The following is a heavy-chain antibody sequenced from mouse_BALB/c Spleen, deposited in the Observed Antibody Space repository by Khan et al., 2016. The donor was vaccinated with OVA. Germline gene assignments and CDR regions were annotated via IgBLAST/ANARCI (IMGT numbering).Heavy chain of an antibody. D-gene: IGHD2-12*01. CDR1: GYSFTNYL. J-gene: IGHJ3*01. CDR3: TRGGYSSFAY. V-gene: IGHV1-5*01. Sequence: EVELVESGTVLARPGSSVKMSCKTSGYSFTNYLIHWVKQRPGQGLEWIGDIYPGNSETTYNQKFKDKAKLTADTSASTAYMELSSLTNEDFAVYYCTRGGYSSFAYWVQGTLVTVSA. CDR2: IYPGNSET.